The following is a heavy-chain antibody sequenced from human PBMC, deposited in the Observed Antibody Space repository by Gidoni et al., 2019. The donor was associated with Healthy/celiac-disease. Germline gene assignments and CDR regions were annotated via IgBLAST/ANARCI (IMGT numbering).Heavy chain of an antibody. V-gene: IGHV3-30*18. CDR1: GFTFSSYG. J-gene: IGHJ4*02. D-gene: IGHD6-13*01. CDR2: ISYDGSNK. CDR3: AKDDGQQLVRH. Sequence: QVQLVESGGGVVQPGRSLRLSCAASGFTFSSYGMHWVRQAPGKGLEWFAVISYDGSNKYYADSVKCRFTISRDNSKNTLYLQMNSLRAEDTAVYYCAKDDGQQLVRHWGQGTLVTVSS.